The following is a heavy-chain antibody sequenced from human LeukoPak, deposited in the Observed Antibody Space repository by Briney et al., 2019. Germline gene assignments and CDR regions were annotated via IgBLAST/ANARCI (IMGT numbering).Heavy chain of an antibody. CDR1: GFIFSGSW. D-gene: IGHD2-15*01. CDR2: IKKDGSEK. CDR3: TTDTWYSAGH. Sequence: GGSLRLSCTAPGFIFSGSWMAWIRQAPGKGLEWVAIIKKDGSEKYYVDSMKGRFTISRDNAKNSLFLQMNSLRAEDTAIYYCTTDTWYSAGHWGQGTLVTVSS. J-gene: IGHJ4*02. V-gene: IGHV3-7*03.